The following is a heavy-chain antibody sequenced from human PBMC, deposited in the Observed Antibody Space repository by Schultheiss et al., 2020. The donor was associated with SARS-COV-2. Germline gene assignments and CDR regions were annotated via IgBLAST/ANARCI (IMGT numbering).Heavy chain of an antibody. CDR1: GFTFSSYA. CDR3: AKEIGIAAAGRWFDP. CDR2: ISGSGGST. J-gene: IGHJ5*02. V-gene: IGHV3-23*01. D-gene: IGHD6-13*01. Sequence: GESLKISCAASGFTFSSYAMSWVRQAPGKGLEWVSAISGSGGSTYYADSVKGRFTISRDNSKNTLYLQMNSLRAEDTAVYYCAKEIGIAAAGRWFDPWGHGTLVTVSS.